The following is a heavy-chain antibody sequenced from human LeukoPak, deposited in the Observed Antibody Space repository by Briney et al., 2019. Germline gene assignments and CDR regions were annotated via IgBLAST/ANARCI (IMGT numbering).Heavy chain of an antibody. CDR2: IRNKANSYTT. CDR1: GFTFSDHF. CDR3: ARGGPGGVWFGEL. V-gene: IGHV3-72*01. J-gene: IGHJ4*02. Sequence: GGSLRLSCAASGFTFSDHFMDWARQAPGKGLEWVGRIRNKANSYTTKYAASVKGRFSISRDDSKNSLYLQMNSLKTEDTAVYYCARGGPGGVWFGELWGQGTLVTVSS. D-gene: IGHD3-10*01.